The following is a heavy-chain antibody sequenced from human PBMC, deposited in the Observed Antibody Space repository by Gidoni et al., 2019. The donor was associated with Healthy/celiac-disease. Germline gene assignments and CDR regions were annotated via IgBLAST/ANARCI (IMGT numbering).Heavy chain of an antibody. CDR1: GFTFRSSD. J-gene: IGHJ6*04. D-gene: IGHD6-19*01. Sequence: EVQLVESGGGLVQPGESLRLSCAASGFTFRSSDVHWVRQATGTGLEWVLAIVTSCDPSYPGSVKGRFTISRENAKVSLFLQLNSLSAGDTAVYYCAREGQVAVVGAVDVWGKGTTVTVSS. CDR3: AREGQVAVVGAVDV. V-gene: IGHV3-13*05. CDR2: IVTSCDP.